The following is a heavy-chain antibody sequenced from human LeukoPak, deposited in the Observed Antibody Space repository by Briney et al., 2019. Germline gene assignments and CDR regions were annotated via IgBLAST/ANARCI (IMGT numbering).Heavy chain of an antibody. CDR1: GFTFSSYN. Sequence: GGSLRLSCAASGFTFSSYNMNWVRQAPGKGLEWVSSISSSSNYINYADSVEGRFTISRDNAKNSLYQQMNSLRAEDTAVYYCARLLYDRSSPWDYWGQGTLVTVSS. CDR3: ARLLYDRSSPWDY. CDR2: ISSSSNYI. D-gene: IGHD6-6*01. V-gene: IGHV3-21*01. J-gene: IGHJ4*02.